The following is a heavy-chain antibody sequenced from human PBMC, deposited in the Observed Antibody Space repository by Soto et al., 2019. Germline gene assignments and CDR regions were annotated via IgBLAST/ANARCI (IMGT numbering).Heavy chain of an antibody. Sequence: EVHLVESGGGLVQPGGSLRLSCSTSGFTFGDYWMSWVRQAPGKRLEWVANTKQDGSEKYYVGSVRGRFTISRDNAKNSLYLQMNSLRAEDTAVYFCVREGDSGFFSWGQGTLVSVSS. D-gene: IGHD6-25*01. CDR3: VREGDSGFFS. CDR1: GFTFGDYW. J-gene: IGHJ5*02. V-gene: IGHV3-7*01. CDR2: TKQDGSEK.